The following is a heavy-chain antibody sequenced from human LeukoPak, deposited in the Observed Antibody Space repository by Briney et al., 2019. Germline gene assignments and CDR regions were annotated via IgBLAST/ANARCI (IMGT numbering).Heavy chain of an antibody. V-gene: IGHV3-23*01. CDR1: GFTFSSYA. CDR2: ISGSGGST. D-gene: IGHD3-9*01. J-gene: IGHJ1*01. Sequence: GGSLRLSCAASGFTFSSYAMIWVRQAPGKGLEWVSAISGSGGSTYYADSVKGRFTISRYNSKNTLYLQMNSLRAEHTAVYYWARDISASYNILTGFGDWGQGTLVTVSS. CDR3: ARDISASYNILTGFGD.